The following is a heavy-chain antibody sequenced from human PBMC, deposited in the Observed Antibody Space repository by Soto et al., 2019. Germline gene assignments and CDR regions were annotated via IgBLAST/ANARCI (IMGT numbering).Heavy chain of an antibody. CDR2: ISGSGTTT. CDR1: GFSFSSFS. CDR3: ARLGDYGSGSY. D-gene: IGHD3-10*01. V-gene: IGHV3-48*04. Sequence: EVHLVESGGDLVQPGGSLRLSCAASGFSFSSFSMNWVRQAPGKGLEWVSYISGSGTTTYYADSVKGRFTISRDNAKYSLHQQMNSLQADNTAVYYCARLGDYGSGSYWGQGTRVTVSS. J-gene: IGHJ4*02.